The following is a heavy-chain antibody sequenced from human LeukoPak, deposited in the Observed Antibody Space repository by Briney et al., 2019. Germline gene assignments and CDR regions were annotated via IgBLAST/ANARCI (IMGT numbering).Heavy chain of an antibody. CDR2: IKQDGSET. CDR3: ARPIYSSGWDQFQH. D-gene: IGHD6-19*01. Sequence: GGSLRLSCAASGFTFRSYRMSLVRQAPGKGLEWVATIKQDGSETYYVDSVKGRFAISRDNAKNSLYLQMNSPRVEDTAVYYCARPIYSSGWDQFQHWGQSTLVTVSS. J-gene: IGHJ1*01. CDR1: GFTFRSYR. V-gene: IGHV3-7*01.